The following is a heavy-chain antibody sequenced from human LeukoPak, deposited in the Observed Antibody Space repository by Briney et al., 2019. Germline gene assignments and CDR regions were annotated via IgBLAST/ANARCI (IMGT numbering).Heavy chain of an antibody. V-gene: IGHV3-11*01. CDR3: ARDKDGYNWAVAFDI. CDR1: GFTFSDYY. J-gene: IGHJ3*02. CDR2: ISSSGSTI. Sequence: PGGSLRLSCAASGFTFSDYYMSWIRRAPGKGLEWVSYISSSGSTIYYADSVKGRFTISRDNAKNSLYLQMNSLRAEDTAVYCCARDKDGYNWAVAFDIWGQGTMVTVSS. D-gene: IGHD5-24*01.